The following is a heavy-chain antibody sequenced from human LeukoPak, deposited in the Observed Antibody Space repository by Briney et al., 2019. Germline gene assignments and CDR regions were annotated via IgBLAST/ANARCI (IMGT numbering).Heavy chain of an antibody. V-gene: IGHV1-2*02. CDR3: ARADYGHYFDY. D-gene: IGHD4-17*01. CDR1: GYTFTGYY. CDR2: INPTSGGT. J-gene: IGHJ4*02. Sequence: ASVKVSCKASGYTFTGYYMHWVRQAPGQGLEWMGWINPTSGGTTYAQKFQGSVTMTRDTSISTAYMELTRLTSDDTAVYYCARADYGHYFDYWGQGTLVTVSS.